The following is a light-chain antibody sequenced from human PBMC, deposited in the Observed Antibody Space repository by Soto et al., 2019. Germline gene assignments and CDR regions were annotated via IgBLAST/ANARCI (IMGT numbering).Light chain of an antibody. Sequence: EIVMKQSPATLSVSPGERATLSCRASQSVNSNLVWYQQKPGQAPRLLIYGASTRATGIPGRFSGSGYGTEFTLTISSLQSEDFAVYYCQQYNNCLWTFGQGTKVEIK. J-gene: IGKJ1*01. CDR1: QSVNSN. CDR3: QQYNNCLWT. V-gene: IGKV3-15*01. CDR2: GAS.